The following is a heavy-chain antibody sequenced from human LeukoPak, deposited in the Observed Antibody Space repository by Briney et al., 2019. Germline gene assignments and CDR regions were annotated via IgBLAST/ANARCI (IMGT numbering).Heavy chain of an antibody. D-gene: IGHD3-10*01. V-gene: IGHV3-23*01. Sequence: GGSLRLSCAASGFTFSSYAMSWVRQAPGKGLEWVSAISGSGGSTYYADSVKGRFTISRDNSKNTLYLQMNSLRAEDTAVYYCAKGRVGSGSYSDFDYWGQGTLVTVSS. J-gene: IGHJ4*02. CDR1: GFTFSSYA. CDR2: ISGSGGST. CDR3: AKGRVGSGSYSDFDY.